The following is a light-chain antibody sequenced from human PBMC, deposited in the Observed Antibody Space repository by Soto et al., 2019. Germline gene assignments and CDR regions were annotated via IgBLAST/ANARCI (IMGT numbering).Light chain of an antibody. CDR3: FSHRSGDSHV. CDR1: SSDIGAYNY. J-gene: IGLJ1*01. V-gene: IGLV2-14*01. Sequence: QSVLTQPASVSGSPGQSITISCTGTSSDIGAYNYVSWYQQYPGRAPKLMIYGVTNRPSGVSNRFSGSKTGNTASLTISGLQADDEADYYCFSHRSGDSHVFGTGTKVNV. CDR2: GVT.